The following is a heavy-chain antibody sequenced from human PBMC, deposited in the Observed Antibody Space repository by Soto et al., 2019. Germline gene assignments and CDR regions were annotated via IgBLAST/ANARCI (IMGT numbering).Heavy chain of an antibody. CDR1: GGSISSGGYY. Sequence: SETLSLTCTVSGGSISSGGYYWSWIRQHPGKGLEWIGYIYYSGSTYYNPSLKSRVTISVDTSKNQFSLKLSSVTAADTAVYYCARAGRGYDISTGYYNVDNWFDPWGQGTLVTVSS. D-gene: IGHD3-9*01. CDR3: ARAGRGYDISTGYYNVDNWFDP. CDR2: IYYSGST. J-gene: IGHJ5*02. V-gene: IGHV4-31*03.